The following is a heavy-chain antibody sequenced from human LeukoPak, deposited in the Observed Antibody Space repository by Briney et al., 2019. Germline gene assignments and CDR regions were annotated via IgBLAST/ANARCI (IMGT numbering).Heavy chain of an antibody. V-gene: IGHV4-39*07. J-gene: IGHJ4*02. Sequence: SETLSLTCTVSGGSISTSYYYWAWIRQPPGKGLEWIGYIYHSGSTYYNPSLKSRVTISVDRSKNQFSLKLSSVTAADTAVYYCARGGVELFDYWGQGTLVTVSS. CDR1: GGSISTSYYY. D-gene: IGHD1-7*01. CDR3: ARGGVELFDY. CDR2: IYHSGST.